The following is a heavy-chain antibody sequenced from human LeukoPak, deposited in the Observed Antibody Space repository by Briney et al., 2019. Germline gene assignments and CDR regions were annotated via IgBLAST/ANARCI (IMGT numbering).Heavy chain of an antibody. CDR2: IYYSGST. CDR3: ASHPGEYGADY. Sequence: SETLSLTCTVSGGSISSYYWSWIRRPPGKGLEWIGYIYYSGSTNYNPSLKSRVTISVDTSKNQFSLKLSSVTAADTAVYYCASHPGEYGADYWGQGTLVTVSS. CDR1: GGSISSYY. V-gene: IGHV4-59*01. J-gene: IGHJ4*02. D-gene: IGHD3-16*01.